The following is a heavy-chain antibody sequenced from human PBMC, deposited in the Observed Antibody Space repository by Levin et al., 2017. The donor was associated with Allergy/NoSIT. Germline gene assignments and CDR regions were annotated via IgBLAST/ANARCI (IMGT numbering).Heavy chain of an antibody. CDR1: GGSISSSISY. D-gene: IGHD3-9*01. Sequence: SETLSLTCTVSGGSISSSISYWGWIRQAPGKGLEWIGSIYNSGSTYYNPSLKSRVTTSVDTSKNQFSLKLSAVTAADTAVYYCARQCYDILTGYYNLDYWGQGTLVTVSS. CDR2: IYNSGST. CDR3: ARQCYDILTGYYNLDY. J-gene: IGHJ4*02. V-gene: IGHV4-39*01.